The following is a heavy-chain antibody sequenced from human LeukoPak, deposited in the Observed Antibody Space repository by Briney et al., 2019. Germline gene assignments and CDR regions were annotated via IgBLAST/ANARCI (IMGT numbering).Heavy chain of an antibody. D-gene: IGHD2-2*02. CDR1: GFTFSDHA. Sequence: PGGSLRLSCTASGFTFSDHAMSWVRQAPGGGLEWVSATSSSGGHTYYADSVRGRFTISRDNSKNTLYLQMNSLRAEDTAVYYCARWACSSNSCYNDYWGQGTLVTVSS. CDR3: ARWACSSNSCYNDY. J-gene: IGHJ4*02. V-gene: IGHV3-23*01. CDR2: TSSSGGHT.